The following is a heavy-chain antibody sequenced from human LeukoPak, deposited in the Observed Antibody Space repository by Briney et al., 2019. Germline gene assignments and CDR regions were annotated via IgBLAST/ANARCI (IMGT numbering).Heavy chain of an antibody. CDR3: AKAFRVAVAGQDAFDI. CDR1: GFTFDDYA. V-gene: IGHV3-9*01. Sequence: PGRSLRLSCAASGFTFDDYAMHWVRQAPGKGLEWVSGISWNSGSIGYADSVKGRFTISRDNAKNSLYLQMNSLRAEDTALYYGAKAFRVAVAGQDAFDIWGQGTMVTVSS. CDR2: ISWNSGSI. D-gene: IGHD6-19*01. J-gene: IGHJ3*02.